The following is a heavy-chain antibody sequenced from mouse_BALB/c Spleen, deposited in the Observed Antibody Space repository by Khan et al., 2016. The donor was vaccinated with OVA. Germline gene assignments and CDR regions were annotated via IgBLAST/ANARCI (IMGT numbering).Heavy chain of an antibody. D-gene: IGHD3-3*01. V-gene: IGHV1-22*01. CDR3: ARDAGRY. Sequence: EVQLQQSGPELVKPGASVKMSCKTSGYTFTEYTLHWVKQSHGKSLEWIGVINPNNGVTSYNQKFKGKATLTVDKSSSTAYMECRSLTSEDSAVYYCARDAGRYWGQGTSVTVSS. J-gene: IGHJ4*01. CDR1: GYTFTEYT. CDR2: INPNNGVT.